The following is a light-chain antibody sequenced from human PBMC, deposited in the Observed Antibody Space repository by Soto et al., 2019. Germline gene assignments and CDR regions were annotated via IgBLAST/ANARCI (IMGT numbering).Light chain of an antibody. Sequence: DLQMTQSPSSLSASVGDRVTITCQASQDIKNYLNWYQQKPGKAPNLLIYDASNLKTGVPSRFSGGGSGTHFTFTISSLQPEDVATYYCHQYDHLPPLSFGGGTKVEIK. CDR2: DAS. CDR1: QDIKNY. V-gene: IGKV1-33*01. J-gene: IGKJ4*01. CDR3: HQYDHLPPLS.